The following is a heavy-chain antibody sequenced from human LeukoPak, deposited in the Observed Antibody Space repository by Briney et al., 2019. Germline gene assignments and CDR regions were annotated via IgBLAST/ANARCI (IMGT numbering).Heavy chain of an antibody. CDR3: GRDSGRKEDY. Sequence: PGGSLRLSCAASGFTFSSYGMHWVRQAPGKGLEWVAFIRYDGSNKYYADSVKGRFTISRDNSKNTPYLQMNGLRAEDTAVYYCGRDSGRKEDYWGQGTLVTVSS. CDR1: GFTFSSYG. V-gene: IGHV3-30*02. J-gene: IGHJ4*02. CDR2: IRYDGSNK. D-gene: IGHD1-26*01.